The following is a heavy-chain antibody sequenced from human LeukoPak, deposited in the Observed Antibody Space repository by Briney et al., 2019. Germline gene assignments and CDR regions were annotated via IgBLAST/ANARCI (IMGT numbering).Heavy chain of an antibody. CDR3: ARQGNYYDPFDY. J-gene: IGHJ4*02. CDR2: IYYSGST. CDR1: DGSVSSSSYY. V-gene: IGHV4-39*01. Sequence: SETLSLTCTVSDGSVSSSSYYWGWIRQPPGKGLEWIGSIYYSGSTYYNPSLKSRVTISVDTSKNQFSLKLSSVTATDTAVYYCARQGNYYDPFDYWGQGTLVTVSS. D-gene: IGHD3-22*01.